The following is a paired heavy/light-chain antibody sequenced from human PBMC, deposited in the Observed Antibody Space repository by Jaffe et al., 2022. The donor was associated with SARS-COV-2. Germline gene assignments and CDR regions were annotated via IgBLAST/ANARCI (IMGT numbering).Light chain of an antibody. Sequence: DIVMTQSPLSLPVTPGEPASISCRSSQSLLHSNGYNYLDWYLQKPGQSPQLLIYLGSNRASGVPDRFSGSGSGTDFTLKISRVEAEDVGVYYCMQALQTLWTFGQGTKLEIK. CDR1: QSLLHSNGYNY. CDR2: LGS. J-gene: IGKJ2*02. V-gene: IGKV2-28*01. CDR3: MQALQTLWT.
Heavy chain of an antibody. CDR2: IYYSGST. CDR3: ARGPHCSSTSCYTYYYYYGMDV. CDR1: GGSISSGDYY. D-gene: IGHD2-2*02. J-gene: IGHJ6*02. V-gene: IGHV4-30-4*01. Sequence: QVQLQESGPGLVKPSQTLSLTCTVSGGSISSGDYYWSWIRQPPGKGLEWIGYIYYSGSTYYNPSLKSRVTISVDTSKNQFSLKLSSVTAADTAVYYCARGPHCSSTSCYTYYYYYGMDVWGQGTTVTVSS.